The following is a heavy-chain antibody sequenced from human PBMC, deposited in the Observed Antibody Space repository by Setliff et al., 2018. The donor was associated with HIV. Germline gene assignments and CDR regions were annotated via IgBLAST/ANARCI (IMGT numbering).Heavy chain of an antibody. Sequence: GSGPTLVNPTETLTLTCTVSGFSLSNGGMGVSWIRQPPGKALEWLAHIFSNDKKSYITSLKSRLTISKDTSKSQVVLTMTNMDPVDTATYYCARIRTTFISYSSSWLIALDIWGQGTMVTVSS. J-gene: IGHJ3*02. CDR3: ARIRTTFISYSSSWLIALDI. CDR1: GFSLSNGGMG. D-gene: IGHD6-13*01. V-gene: IGHV2-26*01. CDR2: IFSNDKK.